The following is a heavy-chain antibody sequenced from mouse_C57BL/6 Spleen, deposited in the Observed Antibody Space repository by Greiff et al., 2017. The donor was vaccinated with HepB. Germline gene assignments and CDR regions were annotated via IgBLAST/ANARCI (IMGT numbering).Heavy chain of an antibody. V-gene: IGHV1-22*01. CDR3: AREDYYGSRVDWYFDV. J-gene: IGHJ1*03. D-gene: IGHD1-1*01. CDR2: INPNNGGT. CDR1: GYTFTDYN. Sequence: EVQLQQSGPELVKPGASVKMSCKASGYTFTDYNMHWVKQSHGKSLEWIGYINPNNGGTSYNQKFKGKATLTVNKSSSTAYMELRSLTSEDSAVYYCAREDYYGSRVDWYFDVWGTGTTVTVSS.